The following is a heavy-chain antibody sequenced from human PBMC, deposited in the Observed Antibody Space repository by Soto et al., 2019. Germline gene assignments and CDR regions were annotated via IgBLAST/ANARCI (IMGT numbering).Heavy chain of an antibody. CDR1: GFTFSSYA. Sequence: AGGSLRLSCAASGFTFSSYAMHWVRQAPGKGLEYVSAISSNGGSTYYANSVKGRFTISRDNSKNTLYLQMGSLRAEDMAVYYCAREGDPSLWFGAGPLKYYYYGMDVWGQGTTVTVSS. CDR2: ISSNGGST. J-gene: IGHJ6*02. CDR3: AREGDPSLWFGAGPLKYYYYGMDV. D-gene: IGHD3-10*01. V-gene: IGHV3-64*01.